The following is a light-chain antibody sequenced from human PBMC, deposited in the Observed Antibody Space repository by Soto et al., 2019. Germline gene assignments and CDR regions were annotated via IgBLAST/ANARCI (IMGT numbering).Light chain of an antibody. CDR2: EDN. CDR1: SGSIASNY. Sequence: NFMLTQPHSVSESPGKTVIISCTRSSGSIASNYVQWYQQRPGSSPTTVIYEDNKRPSGVPDRFSGSIDSSSNSASLTLSGLETEDEADYYCQSYDATNQVFGGGTKLTVL. CDR3: QSYDATNQV. J-gene: IGLJ3*02. V-gene: IGLV6-57*01.